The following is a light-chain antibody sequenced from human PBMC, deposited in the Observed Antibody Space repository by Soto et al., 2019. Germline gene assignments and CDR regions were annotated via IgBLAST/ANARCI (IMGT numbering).Light chain of an antibody. CDR3: CSYAGSYTHV. CDR2: DVS. J-gene: IGLJ1*01. Sequence: QSALTQPRSVSGSPGQSVTISCTGTSSDVGAYNYVSWYQQHPGKAPKLMIYDVSKRPSGVPDRFSGSKSDNTASLTISGLQAEDEADYYCCSYAGSYTHVFGTGTKLTVL. V-gene: IGLV2-11*01. CDR1: SSDVGAYNY.